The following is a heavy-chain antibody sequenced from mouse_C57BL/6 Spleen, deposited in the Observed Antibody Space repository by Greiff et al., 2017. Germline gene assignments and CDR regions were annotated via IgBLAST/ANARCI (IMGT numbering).Heavy chain of an antibody. CDR3: ASLITTVVARYFDV. J-gene: IGHJ1*03. CDR2: INPSSGYT. CDR1: GYTFTSYT. Sequence: QVQLQQSGAELARPGASVKMSCKASGYTFTSYTMHWVKQRPGQGLEWIGYINPSSGYTKYNQKFKDKATLTADKSSSTAYMQLSSLTSEDSGVYYCASLITTVVARYFDVWGTGTTVTVSS. D-gene: IGHD1-1*01. V-gene: IGHV1-4*01.